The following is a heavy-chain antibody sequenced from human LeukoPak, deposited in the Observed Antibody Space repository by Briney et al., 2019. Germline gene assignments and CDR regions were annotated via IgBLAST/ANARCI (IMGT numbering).Heavy chain of an antibody. CDR2: ISPIFGTA. Sequence: ASLKLCSKPSVCTFASYAISCVRQSPGQRLECRGAISPIFGTANYAQTFQGRATNTADESTSTAYMELSSLRSEDTAVYYCALPAAGRPSLGGPHHQFDPWGQGTLVTVSS. V-gene: IGHV1-69*13. J-gene: IGHJ5*02. CDR3: ALPAAGRPSLGGPHHQFDP. CDR1: VCTFASYA. D-gene: IGHD6-13*01.